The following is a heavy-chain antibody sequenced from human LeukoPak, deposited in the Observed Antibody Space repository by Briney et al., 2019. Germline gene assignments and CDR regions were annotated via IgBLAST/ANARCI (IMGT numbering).Heavy chain of an antibody. V-gene: IGHV4-59*12. Sequence: PSETLSLTCTVSGGSISSYYWSWIRQPPGKGLEWIGYIYYSGSTNYNPSLKSRVTISVDTSKNQFSLKLSSVTAADTAVYYCVGGIASDLEELWLRAPFDYWGQGTLVTVSS. J-gene: IGHJ4*02. CDR2: IYYSGST. D-gene: IGHD5-18*01. CDR3: VGGIASDLEELWLRAPFDY. CDR1: GGSISSYY.